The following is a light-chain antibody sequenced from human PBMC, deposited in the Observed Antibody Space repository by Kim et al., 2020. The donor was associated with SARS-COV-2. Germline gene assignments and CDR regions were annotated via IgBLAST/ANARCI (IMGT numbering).Light chain of an antibody. Sequence: EIVMTQSPATLSVSPGERATLSCRASQSAGTNLAWYQHKPGQAPRLLISDSSTRATGIPDRFSGSWSGTEFTLTISSLQSEDFALYYCQQYNDWPWTFGPGTKVDIK. CDR3: QQYNDWPWT. J-gene: IGKJ1*01. CDR2: DSS. CDR1: QSAGTN. V-gene: IGKV3-15*01.